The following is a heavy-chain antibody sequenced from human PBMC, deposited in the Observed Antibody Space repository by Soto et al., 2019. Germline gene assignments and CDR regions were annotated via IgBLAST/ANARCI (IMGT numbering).Heavy chain of an antibody. V-gene: IGHV3-30*18. Sequence: GGSLRLSWAASGFNFSSYGVHWVRPAPGKGLEWVAVISYDGSNKYYADSVKGRFTISRDNSKNTLYLQMNSMRAEDTAVYYCAKDHKIVVPAAMTYWGQGTLVTVSS. CDR2: ISYDGSNK. CDR1: GFNFSSYG. D-gene: IGHD2-2*01. J-gene: IGHJ4*02. CDR3: AKDHKIVVPAAMTY.